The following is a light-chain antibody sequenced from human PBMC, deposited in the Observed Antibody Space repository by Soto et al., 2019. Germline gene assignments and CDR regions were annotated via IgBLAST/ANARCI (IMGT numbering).Light chain of an antibody. Sequence: IVLTQSPGTLSLSPGERATLSCRASQSVSSSYLAWYQQKPGQAPRLLIYGASSRATGIPDRFSGSGSGTDFTLTISRLEPEDFAVYYCQQYGSSPRVTFGPGTKVDIK. CDR1: QSVSSSY. V-gene: IGKV3-20*01. CDR3: QQYGSSPRVT. J-gene: IGKJ3*01. CDR2: GAS.